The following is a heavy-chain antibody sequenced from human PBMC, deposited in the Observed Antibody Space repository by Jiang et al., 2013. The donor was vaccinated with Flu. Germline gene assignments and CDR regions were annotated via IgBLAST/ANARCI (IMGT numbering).Heavy chain of an antibody. CDR2: ISSSGSTI. Sequence: YISSSGSTIYYADSVKGRFTISRDNAKNSLYLQMNSLRAEDTAVYYCARDRNYYDSSGYASSDAFDIWGQGTMVTVSS. V-gene: IGHV3-48*01. CDR3: ARDRNYYDSSGYASSDAFDI. J-gene: IGHJ3*02. D-gene: IGHD3-22*01.